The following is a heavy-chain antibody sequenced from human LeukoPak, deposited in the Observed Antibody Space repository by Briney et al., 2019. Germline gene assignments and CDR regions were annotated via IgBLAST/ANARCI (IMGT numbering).Heavy chain of an antibody. D-gene: IGHD3-22*01. Sequence: GGSLRLSCAASGFTFSSYAMRWVRQAPGKGLEWVSAISGSGGSTYYADSVKDRFTISRDNSKKTLYLQMNSLRAEDTAVYYCAKAPEGGYYPFDYWGQGTLVTVSS. CDR1: GFTFSSYA. CDR3: AKAPEGGYYPFDY. J-gene: IGHJ4*02. V-gene: IGHV3-23*01. CDR2: ISGSGGST.